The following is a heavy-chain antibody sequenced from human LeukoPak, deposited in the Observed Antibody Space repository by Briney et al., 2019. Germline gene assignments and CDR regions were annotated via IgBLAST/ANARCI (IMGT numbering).Heavy chain of an antibody. D-gene: IGHD6-19*01. CDR2: IYYSGST. CDR1: GGSISSYY. CDR3: ARGRGYSSGWYSH. J-gene: IGHJ4*02. V-gene: IGHV4-59*01. Sequence: SETLSLTCTVSGGSISSYYWSWIRQPPEKGLEWIGYIYYSGSTNYSPSLKSRVTISVDTSKNQFSLKLSSVTAADTAVYYCARGRGYSSGWYSHWGQGTLVTVSS.